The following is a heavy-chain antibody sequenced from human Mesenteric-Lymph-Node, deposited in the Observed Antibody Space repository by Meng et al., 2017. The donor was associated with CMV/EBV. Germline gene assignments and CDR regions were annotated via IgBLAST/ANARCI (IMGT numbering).Heavy chain of an antibody. V-gene: IGHV3-20*04. CDR1: GFNFDDYG. CDR3: AAGIVGEGLDF. D-gene: IGHD1-26*01. J-gene: IGHJ4*02. CDR2: IHYIGGST. Sequence: LSLTCAASGFNFDDYGMSWVRQGPGKGLEWVSYIHYIGGSTAYADSVKGRFTIFSDNAKSSLYLQMNSLRAEDTAIYYCAAGIVGEGLDFWGQGTLVTVSS.